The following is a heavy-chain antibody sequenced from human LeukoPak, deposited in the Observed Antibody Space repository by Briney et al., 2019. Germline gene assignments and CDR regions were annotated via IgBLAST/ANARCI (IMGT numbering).Heavy chain of an antibody. CDR2: IKQDGSEK. V-gene: IGHV3-7*01. CDR1: GFTFSSYW. J-gene: IGHJ3*02. D-gene: IGHD2-2*01. CDR3: ARDLSSSTSCPHGAFDI. Sequence: PGGSLRLSCAASGFTFSSYWMSRVRQAPGKGLEWVANIKQDGSEKYYVDSVKGRFTISRDNAKNSLYLQMNSLRAEDTAVYYCARDLSSSTSCPHGAFDIWGQGTMVTVSS.